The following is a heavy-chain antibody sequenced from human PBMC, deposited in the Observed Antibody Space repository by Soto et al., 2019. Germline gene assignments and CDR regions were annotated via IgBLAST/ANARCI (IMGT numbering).Heavy chain of an antibody. CDR3: AKGGTVVHTWFDP. J-gene: IGHJ5*02. CDR1: GFTFSTYA. Sequence: PGGSLRLCCAASGFTFSTYAMSWVRQAPEKGLEWVSTISSTGGSTYYADSVKGRFTISRDNSKNTLFLQVISLRAEDTAVYYCAKGGTVVHTWFDPWGQGTLVTVSS. V-gene: IGHV3-23*01. CDR2: ISSTGGST. D-gene: IGHD2-2*01.